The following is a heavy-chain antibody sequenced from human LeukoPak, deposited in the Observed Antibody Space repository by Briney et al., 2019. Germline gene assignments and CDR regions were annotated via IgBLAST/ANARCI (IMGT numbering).Heavy chain of an antibody. D-gene: IGHD3-3*01. CDR2: IYYSGST. CDR3: ARDFGGVSSWFDP. CDR1: GGSISTSY. Sequence: SETLSLTCTVSGGSISTSYWSWIRQPPGKGLEWVGYIYYSGSTNYNPSLKSRVTISVDTSKNQFSLKLSSVTAADTAVYYCARDFGGVSSWFDPWGQGTLVAVSS. V-gene: IGHV4-59*01. J-gene: IGHJ5*02.